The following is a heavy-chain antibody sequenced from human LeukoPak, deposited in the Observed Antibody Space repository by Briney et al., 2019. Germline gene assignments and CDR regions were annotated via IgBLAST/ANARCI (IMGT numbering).Heavy chain of an antibody. CDR2: ISSSSSYI. D-gene: IGHD3-3*01. V-gene: IGHV3-21*01. J-gene: IGHJ6*02. CDR3: ASLYGYYDFWSGAGYYYYGMDV. CDR1: GFTFSSYA. Sequence: GGSLRLSCAASGFTFSSYAMHWVRQAPGKGLEWVSSISSSSSYIYYADSVKGRFTISRDNAKNSLYLQMNSLRAEDTAVYYCASLYGYYDFWSGAGYYYYGMDVWGQGTTVTVSS.